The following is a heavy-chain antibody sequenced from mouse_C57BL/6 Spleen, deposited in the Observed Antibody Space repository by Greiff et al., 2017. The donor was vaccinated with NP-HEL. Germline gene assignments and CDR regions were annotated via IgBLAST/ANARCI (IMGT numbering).Heavy chain of an antibody. CDR3: ARDENYFDY. CDR2: ISYDGSN. V-gene: IGHV3-6*01. Sequence: DVQLQESGPGLVKPSQSLSLTCSVTGYSITSGYYWNWIRQVPGNKLEWMGYISYDGSNNYNPSLKNRISITRDTSKNQFFLKLNSVTTEDTATYYCARDENYFDYWGQGTTLTVSS. CDR1: GYSITSGYY. J-gene: IGHJ2*01.